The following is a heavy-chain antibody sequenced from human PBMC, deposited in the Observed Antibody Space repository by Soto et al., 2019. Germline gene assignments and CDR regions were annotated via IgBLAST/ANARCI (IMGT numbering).Heavy chain of an antibody. D-gene: IGHD1-26*01. Sequence: QVQLVQSGAEVKKPGASVKVSCKASGYTLTTFFMHWVRQAPGQGPEWMGVINPGYPAGRSTTYAQRLQGRVTMTADTSPSTVYMALSRLSSDDTAVHYSASEAIVAGATTGMDVWCQGTTVTVSS. J-gene: IGHJ6*02. CDR1: GYTLTTFF. CDR2: INPGYPAGRST. V-gene: IGHV1-46*01. CDR3: ASEAIVAGATTGMDV.